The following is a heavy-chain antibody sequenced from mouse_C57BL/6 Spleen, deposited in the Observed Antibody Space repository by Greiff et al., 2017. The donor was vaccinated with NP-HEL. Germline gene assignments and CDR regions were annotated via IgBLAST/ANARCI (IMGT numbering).Heavy chain of an antibody. V-gene: IGHV7-3*01. CDR1: GFTFTDYY. Sequence: EVNVVESGGGLVQPGGSLSLSCAASGFTFTDYYMSWVRQPPGKALEWLGFIRNKANGYTTEYSASVKGRFTISRDNSQSILYLQMNALRAEDSATYYCARSDSSGYFDDWGKGTTLTVSS. D-gene: IGHD3-2*02. J-gene: IGHJ2*01. CDR3: ARSDSSGYFDD. CDR2: IRNKANGYTT.